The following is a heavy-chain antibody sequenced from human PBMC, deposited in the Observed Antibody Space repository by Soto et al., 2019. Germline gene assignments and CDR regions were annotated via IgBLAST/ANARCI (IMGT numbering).Heavy chain of an antibody. Sequence: VQLVQSGAEEKKPGASVKVSCKASGYTFTSYAMHWVRQAPGQRLEWMGWINAGNGNTKYSQKFQGRVTITRDTSAITAYIELSSLRSEDTAVYSCARGVAPYYFDYWGQGTLVTVSS. J-gene: IGHJ4*02. CDR1: GYTFTSYA. D-gene: IGHD2-15*01. CDR3: ARGVAPYYFDY. V-gene: IGHV1-3*05. CDR2: INAGNGNT.